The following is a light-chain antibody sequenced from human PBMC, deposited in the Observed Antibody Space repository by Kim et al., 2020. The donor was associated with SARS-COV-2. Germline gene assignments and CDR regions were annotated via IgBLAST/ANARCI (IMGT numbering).Light chain of an antibody. V-gene: IGLV10-54*04. CDR2: RNN. CDR3: SAWDNRLSVWV. J-gene: IGLJ3*02. Sequence: LTQPPSVSTDLGQTATLTCTGNSDNVGNQGAAWLQQHRGHPPKLLSYRNNNRPSGISEKFSASRSGNTASLTITGLQPEDEADYYCSAWDNRLSVWVFGGGTKLTVL. CDR1: SDNVGNQG.